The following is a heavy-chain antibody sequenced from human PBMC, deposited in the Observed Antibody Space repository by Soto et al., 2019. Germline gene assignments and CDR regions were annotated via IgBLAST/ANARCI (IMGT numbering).Heavy chain of an antibody. CDR3: ARAHGDYLNSDY. CDR2: ISSSSRTI. V-gene: IGHV3-48*02. Sequence: EVQLVEYGGGLVQPGGSLRLSCAASGFTFSSYSMNWVRQAPGKGLEWVSYISSSSRTIYYAGSVKGRFTISRDNAKKSLYLPMNSLRDEDTAVYYCARAHGDYLNSDYWGQGTLVTVSS. J-gene: IGHJ4*02. CDR1: GFTFSSYS. D-gene: IGHD4-17*01.